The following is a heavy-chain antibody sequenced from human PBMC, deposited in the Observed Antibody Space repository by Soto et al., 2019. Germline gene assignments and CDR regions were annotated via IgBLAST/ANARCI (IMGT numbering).Heavy chain of an antibody. J-gene: IGHJ4*02. D-gene: IGHD3-10*01. CDR1: GGSFSGYY. CDR2: INHSGST. Sequence: SETLSLTCAVYGGSFSGYYWSWIRQPPGKGLEWIGEINHSGSTNYNPSLKSRVTISVDTSKNQFSLKLSSVTAADTAVYYCARGRTYYYGSGSYPPPFYWGQGTQVTVSS. CDR3: ARGRTYYYGSGSYPPPFY. V-gene: IGHV4-34*01.